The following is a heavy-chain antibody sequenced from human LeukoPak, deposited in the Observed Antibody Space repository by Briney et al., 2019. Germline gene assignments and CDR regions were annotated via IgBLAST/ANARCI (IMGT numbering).Heavy chain of an antibody. J-gene: IGHJ4*02. CDR2: IIPIFGTA. D-gene: IGHD4-23*01. V-gene: IGHV1-69*05. CDR3: ARVADRWEPFDY. Sequence: SVKVSCKASGGTFSSYAISWVRQAPGQGLEWMGRIIPIFGTANYAQKFQGRVTITTDGSTSTAYMELSSLRSEDTAVYYCARVADRWEPFDYWGQGTLVTVSS. CDR1: GGTFSSYA.